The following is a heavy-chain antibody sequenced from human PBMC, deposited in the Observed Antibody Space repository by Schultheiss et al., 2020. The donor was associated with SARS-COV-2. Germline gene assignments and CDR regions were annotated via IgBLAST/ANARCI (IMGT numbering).Heavy chain of an antibody. CDR3: ARPGAYSSGWYYFDY. CDR2: IYPGDSDT. Sequence: GESLKISCTGSGYSFTSYWIGWVRQMPGKGLEWMGIIYPGDSDTRYSPSFQGQVTISADKSISTAYLQWSSLKASDTAMYYCARPGAYSSGWYYFDYWGQGTLVTVSS. V-gene: IGHV5-51*01. CDR1: GYSFTSYW. D-gene: IGHD6-19*01. J-gene: IGHJ4*02.